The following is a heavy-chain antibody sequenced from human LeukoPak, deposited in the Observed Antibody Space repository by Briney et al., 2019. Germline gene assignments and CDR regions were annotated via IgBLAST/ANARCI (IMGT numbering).Heavy chain of an antibody. CDR3: ARAEPSGWRDY. D-gene: IGHD6-19*01. V-gene: IGHV3-21*01. CDR1: GFTFSSYS. Sequence: GGSLRLSCAASGFTFSSYSMNWVRQAPGKGLEWVSAISSSSSYIYYADSVKGRFTISRDNAKNSLYLQMNSLRAEDTAVYYCARAEPSGWRDYWGQGTLVTVSS. CDR2: ISSSSSYI. J-gene: IGHJ4*02.